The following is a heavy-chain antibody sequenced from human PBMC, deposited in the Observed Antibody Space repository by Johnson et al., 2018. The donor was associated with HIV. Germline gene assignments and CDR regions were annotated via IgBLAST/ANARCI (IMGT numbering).Heavy chain of an antibody. V-gene: IGHV3-30*02. D-gene: IGHD3-22*01. J-gene: IGHJ3*02. Sequence: QVQLVESGGGVVQPGRSLRLSCAASGFTFSSSGMHWVRQAPGKGLEWVAFIRSDRRNKYYADSVKGRFTMSRDNYKNTLYLQMNSLRAEDTAVYYCAKGPLYYYDSRLGSGAFDIWGQGTMVTVSS. CDR3: AKGPLYYYDSRLGSGAFDI. CDR1: GFTFSSSG. CDR2: IRSDRRNK.